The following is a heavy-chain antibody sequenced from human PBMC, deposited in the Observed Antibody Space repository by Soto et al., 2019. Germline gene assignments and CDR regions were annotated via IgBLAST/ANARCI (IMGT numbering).Heavy chain of an antibody. D-gene: IGHD4-17*01. J-gene: IGHJ4*02. CDR3: ARAVYRGQDYGDYGFDY. CDR1: GFTFSSYW. V-gene: IGHV3-7*01. Sequence: PGGSLRLSCAASGFTFSSYWMSWFRQAPGKGLEWVANIKQEGSEKYNVDSVKGRFTISRDNAKNSLYLQMNSLRAEDTAVYYCARAVYRGQDYGDYGFDYWGQGTLVTVSS. CDR2: IKQEGSEK.